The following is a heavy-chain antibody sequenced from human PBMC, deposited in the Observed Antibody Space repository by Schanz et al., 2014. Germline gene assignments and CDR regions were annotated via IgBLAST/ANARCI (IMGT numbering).Heavy chain of an antibody. V-gene: IGHV4-4*07. Sequence: QVQLQESGPGLVKPSETLSLTCTVSGGSISGYYWSWIRQPAGKGLEWIGRFYNSVSTDYNSSLKRRVTMSVDTSNNQFSLNLNSAPAADTAVYYCARGPNTLVKSPFEFWGQGIMVTVSS. CDR1: GGSISGYY. D-gene: IGHD2-8*01. CDR3: ARGPNTLVKSPFEF. CDR2: FYNSVST. J-gene: IGHJ4*02.